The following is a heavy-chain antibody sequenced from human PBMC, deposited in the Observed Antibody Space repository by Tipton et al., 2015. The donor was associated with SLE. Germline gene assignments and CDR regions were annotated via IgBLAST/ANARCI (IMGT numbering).Heavy chain of an antibody. CDR3: ARGGLTYGYYYYMDV. CDR2: INHSGST. V-gene: IGHV4-34*01. Sequence: TLSLTCTVSGGSVTSSYYWGWIRQPPGKGLEWIGEINHSGSTNYNPSLKSRVTISVDTSKNQFSLKLSSVTAADTAVYYCARGGLTYGYYYYMDVWGKGTTVTVSS. CDR1: GGSVTSSYY. J-gene: IGHJ6*03. D-gene: IGHD2-21*02.